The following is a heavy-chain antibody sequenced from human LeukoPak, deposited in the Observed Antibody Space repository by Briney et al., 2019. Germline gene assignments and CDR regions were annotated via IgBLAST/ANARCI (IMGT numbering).Heavy chain of an antibody. J-gene: IGHJ5*02. CDR3: ARDTVGYCTNGVCHNWFDP. CDR1: GGSISSGDYY. V-gene: IGHV4-30-4*08. D-gene: IGHD2-8*01. CDR2: IYSSGSS. Sequence: SETLSLTCTVSGGSISSGDYYWSWIRQPPGKGLEWIGYIYSSGSSYYNPSLKSRVTISVDTSKNQFSLKLSSVTAADTAVYHCARDTVGYCTNGVCHNWFDPWGQGTLVTVSS.